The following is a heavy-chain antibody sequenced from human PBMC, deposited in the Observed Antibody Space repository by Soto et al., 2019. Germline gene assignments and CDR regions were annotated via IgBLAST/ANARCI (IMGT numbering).Heavy chain of an antibody. V-gene: IGHV3-23*01. CDR2: ITGRSDYI. D-gene: IGHD2-15*01. CDR1: GFTFGSYA. CDR3: ATMFCTPDVCPSFGS. J-gene: IGHJ4*03. Sequence: GGSLRLSCAASGFTFGSYAMSWVRQAPGQGLEWVSVITGRSDYIHYADSVKGRFTISRDNTNNTLYLQLNSLRDEDTAVYFGATMFCTPDVCPSFGSWGKQTRVTVSS.